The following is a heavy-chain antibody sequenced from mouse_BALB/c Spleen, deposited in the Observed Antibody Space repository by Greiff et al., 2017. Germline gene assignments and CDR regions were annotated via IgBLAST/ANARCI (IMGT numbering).Heavy chain of an antibody. CDR2: IDPYYGGT. CDR1: GYSFTGYN. J-gene: IGHJ3*01. Sequence: EVQLQQSGPELVKPGASVKISCKASGYSFTGYNMYWVKQSHGKSLEWIGNIDPYYGGTSYNQKFKGKATLTIDKSSSTDNMQLKSLTSENSAVYDGARATMSTGAWFDYWGQGTLVTVSA. D-gene: IGHD5-1*01. V-gene: IGHV1S135*01. CDR3: ARATMSTGAWFDY.